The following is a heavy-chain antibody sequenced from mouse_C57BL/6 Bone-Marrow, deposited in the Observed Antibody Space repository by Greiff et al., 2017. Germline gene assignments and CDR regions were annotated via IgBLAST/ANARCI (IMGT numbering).Heavy chain of an antibody. CDR1: GYTFTSYG. Sequence: VQLLQSGAELVRPGASVKLSCKASGYTFTSYGISWVKQRTGQGLEWIGAIYPRSGNTYYNEKFKGKATLTADKSSSTAYMELRSLTSEDSAVYFCARDWWFAYWGQGTLVTVSA. CDR3: ARDWWFAY. J-gene: IGHJ3*01. D-gene: IGHD4-1*01. CDR2: IYPRSGNT. V-gene: IGHV1-81*01.